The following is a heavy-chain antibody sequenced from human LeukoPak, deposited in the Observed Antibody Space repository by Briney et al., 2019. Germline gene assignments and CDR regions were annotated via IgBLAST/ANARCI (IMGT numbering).Heavy chain of an antibody. V-gene: IGHV1-69*13. D-gene: IGHD6-19*01. Sequence: SVTVSCTASGGTFTIYTISWVRQAPGQGLEWMGGIIPIFGTANYAQKFQGRVTITADESTSTAYMELSSLRSEDTAVYYCARDVAVAGTNYYYYGMDVWGQGTTVTVSS. CDR1: GGTFTIYT. CDR2: IIPIFGTA. J-gene: IGHJ6*02. CDR3: ARDVAVAGTNYYYYGMDV.